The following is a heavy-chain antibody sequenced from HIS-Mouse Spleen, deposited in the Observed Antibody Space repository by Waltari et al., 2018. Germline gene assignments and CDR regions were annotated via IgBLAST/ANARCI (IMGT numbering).Heavy chain of an antibody. CDR1: GGSISSSSYY. V-gene: IGHV4-39*07. J-gene: IGHJ2*01. Sequence: QLQLQESGPGLVKPSETLSLTCTVSGGSISSSSYYWGWIRQPPGKGLEWIGSINYSGSTYYNPSLKILVTISVDTSTNQFSLKLSSVTAADTAVYYCAREIPYSSSWYDWYFDLWGRGTLVTVSS. CDR3: AREIPYSSSWYDWYFDL. CDR2: INYSGST. D-gene: IGHD6-13*01.